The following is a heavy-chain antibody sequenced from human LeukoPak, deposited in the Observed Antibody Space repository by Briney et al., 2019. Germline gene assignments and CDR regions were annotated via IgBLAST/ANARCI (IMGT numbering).Heavy chain of an antibody. CDR2: INPNSGGT. Sequence: RASVKVSFKASGYTFTVYYMHWVRQAPGQGLEWMGWINPNSGGTNSAQKFQGRVTMTRDTSISTAYMELTRLRSDDTAVYYCARSVDSSGLGVYWGQGTLVTVSS. V-gene: IGHV1-2*02. D-gene: IGHD3-22*01. J-gene: IGHJ4*02. CDR1: GYTFTVYY. CDR3: ARSVDSSGLGVY.